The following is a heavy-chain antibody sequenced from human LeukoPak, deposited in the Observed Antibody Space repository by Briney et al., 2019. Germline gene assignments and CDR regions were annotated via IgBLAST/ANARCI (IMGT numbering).Heavy chain of an antibody. CDR3: ARAKGMTTVTTVDY. J-gene: IGHJ4*02. Sequence: ASVKVSCKASGYTFTGYYMHWVRQAPGQGFEWMGWINPNSGGTNYAQKFQGRVTMTRDTSISTAYMELSRLRSDDTAVYYCARAKGMTTVTTVDYWGQGTLVTVSS. CDR1: GYTFTGYY. CDR2: INPNSGGT. D-gene: IGHD4-17*01. V-gene: IGHV1-2*02.